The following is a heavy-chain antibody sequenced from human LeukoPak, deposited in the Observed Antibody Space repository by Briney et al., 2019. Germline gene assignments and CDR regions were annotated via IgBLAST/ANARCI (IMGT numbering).Heavy chain of an antibody. D-gene: IGHD3-22*01. CDR1: GGSISSYY. CDR2: IYYSGST. Sequence: SETLSLTCTVSGGSISSYYWSWIRQPPGKGLEWIGYIYYSGSTNYNPSLKSRVTISVDTSKNQFSLKLSSVTAADTAVYYCARGYDSSSPAFDIWGQGTMVTVSS. V-gene: IGHV4-59*01. J-gene: IGHJ3*02. CDR3: ARGYDSSSPAFDI.